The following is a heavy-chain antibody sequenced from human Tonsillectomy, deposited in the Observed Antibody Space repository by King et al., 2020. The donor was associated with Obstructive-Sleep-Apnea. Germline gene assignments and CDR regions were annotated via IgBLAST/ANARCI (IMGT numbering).Heavy chain of an antibody. CDR1: GFTFDDFA. CDR3: AKPYTTGTTPDDAFDI. V-gene: IGHV3-9*01. Sequence: VQLVESGGGLVQSGRSVRLSCAASGFTFDDFAMHWVRQGPGKGPGWVSSISWNSGKIGYAVSVKGRFTISRDNPKKFLYMQMNSLRAEDTALYYCAKPYTTGTTPDDAFDIWGQGTMVTVSS. J-gene: IGHJ3*02. CDR2: ISWNSGKI. D-gene: IGHD1-1*01.